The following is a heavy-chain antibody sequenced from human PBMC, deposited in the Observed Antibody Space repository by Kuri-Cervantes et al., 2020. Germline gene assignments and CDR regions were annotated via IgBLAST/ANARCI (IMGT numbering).Heavy chain of an antibody. Sequence: SETLSLTCTVSGGSISSSSYYWGWIRQPPGKGLEWIGSIYYSGSTYYNPSLKSRVTISVGTSKNQFSLKLSSVTAADTAVYYCARGLRYFDWLFKGHWFDPWGQGTLVTVSS. V-gene: IGHV4-39*01. J-gene: IGHJ5*02. CDR3: ARGLRYFDWLFKGHWFDP. D-gene: IGHD3-9*01. CDR2: IYYSGST. CDR1: GGSISSSSYY.